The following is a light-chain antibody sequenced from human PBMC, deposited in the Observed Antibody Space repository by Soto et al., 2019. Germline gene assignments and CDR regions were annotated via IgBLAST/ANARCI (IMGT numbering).Light chain of an antibody. J-gene: IGLJ3*02. CDR3: SAWDDSLNAWV. CDR2: NNA. Sequence: QSVLTQPPSASGTPGQRVAISCSGSSSNIGSNTVNWYQQLPGTAPKLLMYNNARRPSGVPDRFSGSKSGTSASLGISGLQYADEADYYCSAWDDSLNAWVFGGGTKLTVL. V-gene: IGLV1-44*01. CDR1: SSNIGSNT.